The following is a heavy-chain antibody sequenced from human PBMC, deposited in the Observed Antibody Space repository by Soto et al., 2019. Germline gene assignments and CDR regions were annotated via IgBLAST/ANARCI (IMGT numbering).Heavy chain of an antibody. V-gene: IGHV3-23*03. CDR2: IDNGGILT. D-gene: IGHD3-10*01. J-gene: IGHJ4*02. Sequence: GGSLRLSCAGSGFIFNKFAMNWVRRAPGKGPEWVSGIDNGGILTNYADSLRGRSTISKDNLKNTLYLHLNSLRPEDTAIYYCAKDLRGRITMVRGVILMERDIGKIDYWGQGTLVTVS. CDR1: GFIFNKFA. CDR3: AKDLRGRITMVRGVILMERDIGKIDY.